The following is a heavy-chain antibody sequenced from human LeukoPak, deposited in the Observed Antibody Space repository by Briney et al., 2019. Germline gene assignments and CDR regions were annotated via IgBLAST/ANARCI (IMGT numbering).Heavy chain of an antibody. D-gene: IGHD7-27*01. CDR3: ASAGVSSGYNWFDP. V-gene: IGHV5-51*01. J-gene: IGHJ5*02. Sequence: GASLQISRKGSGYSFTSYWIGWVRQMPGKGLEWMGIIYPGDSDTRYSPSFQGQVTISADKSISTAYLQWSSLKASDTAMYYCASAGVSSGYNWFDPWGQGTLVTVSS. CDR2: IYPGDSDT. CDR1: GYSFTSYW.